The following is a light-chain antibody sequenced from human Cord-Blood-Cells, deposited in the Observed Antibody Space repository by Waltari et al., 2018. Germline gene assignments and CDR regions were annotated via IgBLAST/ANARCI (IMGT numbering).Light chain of an antibody. V-gene: IGKV3-15*01. Sequence: EIVMLQSPATLSLSTGERATLPCMASQSVSSNLARYQQKPYQAPRLLISGASTRATGNPARVDGSGSGTEFTLTISSLQSEEYAVYYCQQDNNWLITFGQGTRLEIK. CDR2: GAS. CDR3: QQDNNWLIT. CDR1: QSVSSN. J-gene: IGKJ5*01.